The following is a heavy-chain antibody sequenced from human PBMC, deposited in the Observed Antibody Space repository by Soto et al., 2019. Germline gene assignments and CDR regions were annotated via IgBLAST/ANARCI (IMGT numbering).Heavy chain of an antibody. CDR3: ARGGDRGNDTDS. Sequence: PSETLSLTCTVSGGSISSGDYYWSWIRQPPGKGLEWIGYIYHSGSTYYNPSLESRVTISVDTSKNRFSLKVTSVTAADTAVYYCARGGDRGNDTDSCGQGTLVT. CDR1: GGSISSGDYY. J-gene: IGHJ4*02. V-gene: IGHV4-30-4*01. D-gene: IGHD5-12*01. CDR2: IYHSGST.